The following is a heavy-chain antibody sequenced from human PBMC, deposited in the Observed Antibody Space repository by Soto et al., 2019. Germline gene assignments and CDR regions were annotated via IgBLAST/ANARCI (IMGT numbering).Heavy chain of an antibody. Sequence: SETLSLTCTVSGGSISSYYWSWIRQPPGKGLERIGNIYYSGSTNYNPSLKSRVTISVDTSKNQFSLKLSSVTAADAAVYYGAGSGLCAAAPPGGFYSSIMDVWGQGTSVTVSS. CDR1: GGSISSYY. CDR2: IYYSGST. V-gene: IGHV4-59*01. J-gene: IGHJ6*02. CDR3: AGSGLCAAAPPGGFYSSIMDV. D-gene: IGHD2-15*01.